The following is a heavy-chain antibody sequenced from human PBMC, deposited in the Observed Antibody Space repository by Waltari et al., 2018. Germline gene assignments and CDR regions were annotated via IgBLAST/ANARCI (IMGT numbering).Heavy chain of an antibody. V-gene: IGHV1-69-2*01. Sequence: EVQLLQSGAELKEPGTTVRISCKVSGYTFSDYYIHWVQQAPGKGLRGMGLIDPKNGETIYAGNFKGIVTISADTSTDTAFMELSSLRSEDTAVFYCATALGDSSSASRPFDFWGQGTMITVSS. CDR1: GYTFSDYY. CDR3: ATALGDSSSASRPFDF. CDR2: IDPKNGET. D-gene: IGHD6-19*01. J-gene: IGHJ3*01.